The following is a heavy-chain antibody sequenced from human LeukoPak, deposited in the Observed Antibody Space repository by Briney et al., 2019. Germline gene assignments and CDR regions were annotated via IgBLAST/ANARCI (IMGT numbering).Heavy chain of an antibody. CDR3: ARGLGLLWFGEFDP. Sequence: LETLSLTCAVYGGSFSGYYWSWIRQPPGKGLEWIGEINHSGSTNYNPSLKSRVTISVDTSKNQFSLKLSSVTAADTAVYYCARGLGLLWFGEFDPWGQGTLVTVSS. CDR1: GGSFSGYY. D-gene: IGHD3-10*01. V-gene: IGHV4-34*01. CDR2: INHSGST. J-gene: IGHJ5*02.